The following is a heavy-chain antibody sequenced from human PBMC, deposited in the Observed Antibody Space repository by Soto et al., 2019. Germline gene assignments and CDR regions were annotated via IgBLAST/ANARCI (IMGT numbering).Heavy chain of an antibody. J-gene: IGHJ5*01. CDR2: VDPNSGGT. V-gene: IGHV1-2*02. Sequence: ASVKVSCKPSGYTFTAYYIHWVRQAPGQGLEWMGWVDPNSGGTRDAQNFQGRVTISADRSTATAFLQWRSLEASDSALYFCARLVSLLQPIDSWGQGTPVTVSS. CDR1: GYTFTAYY. CDR3: ARLVSLLQPIDS. D-gene: IGHD4-4*01.